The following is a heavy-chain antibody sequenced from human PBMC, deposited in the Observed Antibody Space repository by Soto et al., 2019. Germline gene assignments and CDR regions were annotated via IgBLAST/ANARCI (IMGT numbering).Heavy chain of an antibody. D-gene: IGHD3-22*01. Sequence: PSETLSLTCTVSGGSISSYYWSWIRQPPGKGLEWIGYIYYSGSTNYNPSLKSRVTISVDTSKNQFSLKLSSVTAADTAVYYCARETYDSSGYYNYFEYWGQGTLVTVS. J-gene: IGHJ4*02. CDR2: IYYSGST. CDR1: GGSISSYY. CDR3: ARETYDSSGYYNYFEY. V-gene: IGHV4-59*01.